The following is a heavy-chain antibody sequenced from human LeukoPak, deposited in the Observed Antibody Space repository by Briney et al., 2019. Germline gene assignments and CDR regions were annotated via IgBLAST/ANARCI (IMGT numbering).Heavy chain of an antibody. D-gene: IGHD6-19*01. V-gene: IGHV3-23*01. CDR2: ISGSGGST. CDR1: GFTFSSYA. CDR3: AKGNWLEDR. J-gene: IGHJ4*02. Sequence: GGSLRLSCAASGFTFSSYAMSWVRQAPGKGLEWVSAISGSGGSTYYADSVKGRFTISRDNSRDTMYLQMNSLRAEDTAIYYCAKGNWLEDRWGQGTLVTVSS.